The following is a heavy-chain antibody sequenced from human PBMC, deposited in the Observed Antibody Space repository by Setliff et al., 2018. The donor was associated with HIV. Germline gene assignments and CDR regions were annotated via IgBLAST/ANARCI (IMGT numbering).Heavy chain of an antibody. V-gene: IGHV4-4*02. J-gene: IGHJ5*02. CDR2: IFHTGST. D-gene: IGHD3-10*01. Sequence: SETLSLTCAVSGASISSGNWWSWVRQSPGKGLEWIGEIFHTGSTNYNPSLKSRVTISVDTSKNHFSLNVSSLTAADTAVYYCATYADRESNRFDPWGQGILVTVSS. CDR3: ATYADRESNRFDP. CDR1: GASISSGNW.